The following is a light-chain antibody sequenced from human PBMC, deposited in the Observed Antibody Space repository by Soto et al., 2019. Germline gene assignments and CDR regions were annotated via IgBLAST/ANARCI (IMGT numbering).Light chain of an antibody. V-gene: IGKV3-20*01. CDR1: QSVSSNY. CDR2: GAS. CDR3: QQYGTSPYT. J-gene: IGKJ2*01. Sequence: EIVVTQSPGTLSLSPGDRATLSCRASQSVSSNYLAWYQQKPGQALRLLIYGASSRATDIPDRFSGGGSGTDFTLTISRLEPEDFAVYYCQQYGTSPYTFGQGDKVEIK.